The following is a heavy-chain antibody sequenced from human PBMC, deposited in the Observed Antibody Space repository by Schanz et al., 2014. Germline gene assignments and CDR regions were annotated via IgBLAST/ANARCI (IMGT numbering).Heavy chain of an antibody. CDR1: GFPFSDYF. D-gene: IGHD5-18*01. V-gene: IGHV3-23*04. J-gene: IGHJ4*02. CDR2: ISGSGGNT. Sequence: VQLVDSGGGLVKPGGSLRLSCTASGFPFSDYFMAWIRQPPGRGLEWVIVISGSGGNTYYADAVRGRFTISRDNSKTTVYLQMNSLRAEDTAVYYCAKDAENTAMITDYFDYWGQGTLVTVSS. CDR3: AKDAENTAMITDYFDY.